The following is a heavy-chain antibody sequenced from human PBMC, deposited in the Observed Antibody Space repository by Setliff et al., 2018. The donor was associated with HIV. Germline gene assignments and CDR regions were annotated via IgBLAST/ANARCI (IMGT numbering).Heavy chain of an antibody. D-gene: IGHD3-16*01. CDR1: GYRFTSYG. J-gene: IGHJ3*02. CDR2: ISGYNGNT. V-gene: IGHV1-18*01. Sequence: ASVKVSCKASGYRFTSYGISWVRQAPGQGLEWMGWISGYNGNTKYTQKLQGRVTLTTDTSTSTAYMELRRLRSDDTALYYCAGDQGFNDYVWGKYAFDIWGQGTMVTVSS. CDR3: AGDQGFNDYVWGKYAFDI.